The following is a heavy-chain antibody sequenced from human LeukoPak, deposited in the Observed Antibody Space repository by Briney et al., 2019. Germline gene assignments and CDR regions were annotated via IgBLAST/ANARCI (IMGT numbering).Heavy chain of an antibody. V-gene: IGHV4-59*01. D-gene: IGHD2-15*01. J-gene: IGHJ4*02. CDR1: GGSISSYY. Sequence: SETLSLTCTVSGGSISSYYWSWIRQPPGKGLEWIGYIYYSGSTNYNPSLKSRVTISVDMSKNQFSLKLSSVTAADTAVYYCATHPPKVCTGGSCTDYWGQGTLVTVSS. CDR3: ATHPPKVCTGGSCTDY. CDR2: IYYSGST.